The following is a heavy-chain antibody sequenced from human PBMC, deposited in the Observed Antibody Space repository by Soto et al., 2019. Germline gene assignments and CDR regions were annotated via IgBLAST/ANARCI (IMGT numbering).Heavy chain of an antibody. Sequence: SETLSLTCAVYGGSFSGYYWSWIRQPPGKGLEWIGEINHSGSTNYNPSLKSRVTISVDTSKNQFSLKLSSVTAADTAVYYCARGRGYYNWNDVGWFDPWGQGTLVTVSS. CDR2: INHSGST. D-gene: IGHD1-20*01. CDR1: GGSFSGYY. V-gene: IGHV4-34*01. CDR3: ARGRGYYNWNDVGWFDP. J-gene: IGHJ5*02.